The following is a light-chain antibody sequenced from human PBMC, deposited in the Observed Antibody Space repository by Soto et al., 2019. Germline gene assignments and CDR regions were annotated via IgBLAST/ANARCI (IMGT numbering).Light chain of an antibody. CDR2: GTS. CDR3: QHYGTSPPDT. J-gene: IGKJ2*01. V-gene: IGKV3-20*01. CDR1: QSVSSGY. Sequence: EMVLTQSPGTLSLSPGERATLSCRTSQSVSSGYLAWFQQKPGQTPRLLIYGTSNRPTAIPDRFSGSGSGPDLTLTLSRVEPEDFAVYYCQHYGTSPPDTFGQGPKLEIK.